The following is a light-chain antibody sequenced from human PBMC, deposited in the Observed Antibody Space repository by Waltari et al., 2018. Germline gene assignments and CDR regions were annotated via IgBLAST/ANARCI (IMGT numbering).Light chain of an antibody. J-gene: IGKJ1*01. CDR1: QNIYSN. CDR2: AAS. CDR3: QHYYDNPPT. Sequence: IQMTQSPSALSASVGARVTISCRASQNIYSNLAWYQQKPGKAPKLLIYAASSLQSGIPSRFSGSGSGTDFTLTISSLQPEDSAAYYCQHYYDNPPTFGQGTKVEIK. V-gene: IGKV1-6*01.